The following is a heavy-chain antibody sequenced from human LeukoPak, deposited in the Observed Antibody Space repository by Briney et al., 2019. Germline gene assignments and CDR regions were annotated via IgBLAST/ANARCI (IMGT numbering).Heavy chain of an antibody. CDR1: GGSISSGGYY. Sequence: SETLSLTCTVSGGSISSGGYYWSWIRQPPGKGLEWIGYIYHSGSTYYNPSLKSRVTISVDRSKNQFSLKLSSVTAADTAVYYCARYCGDLGSYQLLSVDYWGQGTLVTVSS. V-gene: IGHV4-30-2*01. J-gene: IGHJ4*02. CDR2: IYHSGST. CDR3: ARYCGDLGSYQLLSVDY. D-gene: IGHD2-2*01.